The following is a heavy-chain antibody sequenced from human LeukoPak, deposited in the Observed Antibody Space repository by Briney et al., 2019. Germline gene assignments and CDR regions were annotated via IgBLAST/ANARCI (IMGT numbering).Heavy chain of an antibody. CDR3: ARASGRGLYYFDY. CDR1: GFTFNTYA. Sequence: GGSLRLSCAASGFTFNTYAMHWVRQAPGKGLEFVSSISSSGGNTYYVNSVKGRFTISRDDSKNTLYLQMGSLRPEDMAVYYCARASGRGLYYFDYWGQGTLVTVS. J-gene: IGHJ4*01. V-gene: IGHV3-64*01. D-gene: IGHD2-15*01. CDR2: ISSSGGNT.